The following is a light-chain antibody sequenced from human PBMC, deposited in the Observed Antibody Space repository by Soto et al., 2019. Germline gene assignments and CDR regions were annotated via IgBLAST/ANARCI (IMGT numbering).Light chain of an antibody. CDR3: QIWDSDSDHYV. J-gene: IGLJ1*01. V-gene: IGLV3-21*02. CDR2: DDD. CDR1: NIVGYN. Sequence: SYELTQPPSVSVAPGRAAMVTCGGSNIVGYNVQWYQQKPGQAPVLVVYDDDVRPSGIPERFSGSNSGNTATLIISRVEAGDEADYCQIWDSDSDHYVFGSGTKVTV.